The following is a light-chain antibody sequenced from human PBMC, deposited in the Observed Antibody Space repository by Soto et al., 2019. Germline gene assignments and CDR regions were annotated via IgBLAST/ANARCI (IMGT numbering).Light chain of an antibody. J-gene: IGLJ1*01. Sequence: QSALAQPPSASGYPGQSVTISCTGTSSDVGHNYVSWYQQHLGKAPKLIIYEVSQRPSGVPDRFSGSKSGNTASLTVSGLQTEDEADYYCSAYAGSNNFVFGSGTKVTVL. V-gene: IGLV2-8*01. CDR2: EVS. CDR3: SAYAGSNNFV. CDR1: SSDVGHNY.